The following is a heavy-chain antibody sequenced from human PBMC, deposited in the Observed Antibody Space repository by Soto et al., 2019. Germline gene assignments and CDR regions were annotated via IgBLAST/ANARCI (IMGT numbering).Heavy chain of an antibody. CDR3: ARRGYYDFWSGTLGYYGMDV. D-gene: IGHD3-3*01. CDR1: GYTFTSYG. CDR2: ISAYNGNT. Sequence: QVPLVQSGAEVKKPGASVKVSCKASGYTFTSYGISWVRQAPGQGLEWMGWISAYNGNTNYAQKLQGRVTMTTDTSTSTAYMELRSLRSDDTAVYYCARRGYYDFWSGTLGYYGMDVWGQGTTVTVSS. V-gene: IGHV1-18*04. J-gene: IGHJ6*02.